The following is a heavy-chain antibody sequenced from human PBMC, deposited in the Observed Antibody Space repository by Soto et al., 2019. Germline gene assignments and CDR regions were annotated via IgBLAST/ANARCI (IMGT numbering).Heavy chain of an antibody. V-gene: IGHV3-74*01. CDR2: ISDDGSTA. CDR3: ARGPRVSSNGTVAH. Sequence: GGSLRRSCAVSGFTFSAYWMHWVRQVPGKGLTWVSRISDDGSTATYADSVKGRFVISRDNAKNSLYLEMNTLRVDDSGLYYCARGPRVSSNGTVAHWGRGTLVIVS. D-gene: IGHD4-17*01. CDR1: GFTFSAYW. J-gene: IGHJ4*02.